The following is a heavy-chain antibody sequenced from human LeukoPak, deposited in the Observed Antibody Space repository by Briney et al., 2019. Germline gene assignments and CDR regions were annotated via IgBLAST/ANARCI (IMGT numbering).Heavy chain of an antibody. J-gene: IGHJ6*02. D-gene: IGHD3-9*01. CDR3: ARADGNYDILTGYYHDGMDV. V-gene: IGHV4-39*07. CDR1: GGSISSSSYY. Sequence: PAETLSLTCTVSGGSISSSSYYWGWLRQPPGKGLEWIGRIYYSGSTYYNPSLKSRVTISVDTSKNQFSLKLSSVTAADTAVYYCARADGNYDILTGYYHDGMDVWGQGTTVTVSS. CDR2: IYYSGST.